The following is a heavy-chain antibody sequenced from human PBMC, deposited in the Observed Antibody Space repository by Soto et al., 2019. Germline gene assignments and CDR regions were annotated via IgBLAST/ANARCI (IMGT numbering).Heavy chain of an antibody. CDR3: EKDIAVAGTYYFDY. CDR2: ISYDGSNK. Sequence: LRLSCAASGFTFSSYSMHWVRQPTGKGLEWVAVISYDGSNKYYADSVKGRFTISRDNSKNTLYLQMNSLRAEDTAVYYCEKDIAVAGTYYFDYWGQGTLVTVSS. D-gene: IGHD6-19*01. V-gene: IGHV3-30*18. CDR1: GFTFSSYS. J-gene: IGHJ4*02.